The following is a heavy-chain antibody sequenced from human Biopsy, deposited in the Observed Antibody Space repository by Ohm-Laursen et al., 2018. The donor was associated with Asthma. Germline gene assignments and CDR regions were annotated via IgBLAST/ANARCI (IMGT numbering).Heavy chain of an antibody. CDR3: ARGDSSGWSHYYFDY. V-gene: IGHV3-23*03. D-gene: IGHD6-19*01. CDR1: GFTFSNYA. Sequence: SLRLSCTASGFTFSNYAMSWVRQAPGKGLEWVSVIYSGGTSHTADSVRGRFTIPRDFSKNTLHLQMHSLRVEDTAVYYCARGDSSGWSHYYFDYWGQGTLVTVSS. CDR2: IYSGGTS. J-gene: IGHJ4*02.